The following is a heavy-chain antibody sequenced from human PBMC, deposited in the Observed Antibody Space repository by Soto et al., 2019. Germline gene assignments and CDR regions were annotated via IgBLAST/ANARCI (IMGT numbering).Heavy chain of an antibody. CDR2: ISYDGSNK. J-gene: IGHJ4*02. CDR1: GFTFSSYA. CDR3: ARGQQLVPFDY. D-gene: IGHD6-13*01. V-gene: IGHV3-30-3*01. Sequence: ESGGGVVQPGRSLRLYCAASGFTFSSYAMHWVRQAPGKGLEWVAVISYDGSNKYYADSVKGRFTISRDNSKNTLYLQMNSLRAEDTAVYYCARGQQLVPFDYWGQGTLVTVSS.